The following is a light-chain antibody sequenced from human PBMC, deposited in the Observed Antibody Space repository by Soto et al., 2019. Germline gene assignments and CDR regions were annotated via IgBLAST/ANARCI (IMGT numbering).Light chain of an antibody. V-gene: IGKV2-30*01. Sequence: DVVMTQFPLSLAVTLGQSASISCRSGQSLVSSDGDAYLSWFHRRPGQSPRRLIYKVSNRDFGVPDRFSGSGSGTHFTLTISRVEAEDVGVYYCFQGTYWPPLTFGQGTKVEIK. J-gene: IGKJ1*01. CDR1: QSLVSSDGDAY. CDR2: KVS. CDR3: FQGTYWPPLT.